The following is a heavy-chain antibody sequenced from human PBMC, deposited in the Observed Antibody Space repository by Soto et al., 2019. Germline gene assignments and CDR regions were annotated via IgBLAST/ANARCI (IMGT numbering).Heavy chain of an antibody. V-gene: IGHV4-59*08. CDR1: GGSISSYY. Sequence: ETLSLTCTVSGGSISSYYWSWIRQPPGKGLEWIGYIYYSGSTNYNPSLKSRVTISVDTSKNQFSLKLSSVTAADTAVYYCARHLNPKLLWFGELLSGPYFDYWGQGTLVTVSS. CDR2: IYYSGST. J-gene: IGHJ4*02. CDR3: ARHLNPKLLWFGELLSGPYFDY. D-gene: IGHD3-10*01.